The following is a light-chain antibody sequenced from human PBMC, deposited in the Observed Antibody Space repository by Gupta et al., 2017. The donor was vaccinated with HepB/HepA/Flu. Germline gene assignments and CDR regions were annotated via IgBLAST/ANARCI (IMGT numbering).Light chain of an antibody. J-gene: IGKJ3*01. CDR2: LGS. CDR3: MQALQTPFT. CDR1: QSLLHSNGYNY. Sequence: DIVMTQSPLSLPVTPAEPPSTSCRSSQSLLHSNGYNYLDWYLQKPGQSPQLLIYLGSNRASGVPDRFSGSGSGTDFTLKISRVEAEDVGVYYCMQALQTPFTFGPGTKVDIK. V-gene: IGKV2-28*01.